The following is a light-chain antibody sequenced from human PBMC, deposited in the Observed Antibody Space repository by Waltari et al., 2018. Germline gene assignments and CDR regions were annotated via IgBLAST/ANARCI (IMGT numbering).Light chain of an antibody. Sequence: QSVLTQPPSASGTPGQRVTISCSGGKSNIRSNTVSWYQQYPGTAPKLLIYDNDLGPSGVPARFSGSKSDASASLAISGLLFEDEAVYYCATWDDSLDVYVFGTGTKVTV. CDR2: DND. CDR1: KSNIRSNT. CDR3: ATWDDSLDVYV. J-gene: IGLJ1*01. V-gene: IGLV1-44*01.